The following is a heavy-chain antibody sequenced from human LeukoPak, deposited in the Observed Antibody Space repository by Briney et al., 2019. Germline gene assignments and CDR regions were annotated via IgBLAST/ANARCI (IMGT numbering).Heavy chain of an antibody. J-gene: IGHJ4*02. CDR1: GGSISSSSYY. CDR3: ARVGKNSGYDSWPLFDY. Sequence: KPSETLSLTCTVSGGSISSSSYYWGWIRQPPGKGLEWIGEINHSGSTNYNPSLKSRVTISVDTSKNQFSLKLSSVTAADTAVYYCARVGKNSGYDSWPLFDYWGQGTLVTVSS. V-gene: IGHV4-39*07. D-gene: IGHD5-12*01. CDR2: INHSGST.